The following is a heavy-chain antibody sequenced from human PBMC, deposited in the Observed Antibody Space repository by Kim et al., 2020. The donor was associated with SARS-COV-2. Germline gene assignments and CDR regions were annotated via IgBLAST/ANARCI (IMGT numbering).Heavy chain of an antibody. J-gene: IGHJ4*02. V-gene: IGHV4-30-2*01. CDR3: ARVTSAALFDS. Sequence: YHHPSPQSRVTISVDTSKNQFSLKVNSVTAADTAVYYCARVTSAALFDSWGQGTLVTVSS. D-gene: IGHD2-2*01.